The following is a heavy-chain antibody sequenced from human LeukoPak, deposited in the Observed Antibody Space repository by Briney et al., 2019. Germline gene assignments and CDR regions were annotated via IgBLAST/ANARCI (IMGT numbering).Heavy chain of an antibody. D-gene: IGHD1-26*01. J-gene: IGHJ4*02. CDR3: ARSGGYSGSYGFDY. CDR2: IYHRGSP. V-gene: IGHV4-4*02. Sequence: SGTLSLTCAVSGGSINSDNWWSWVRQPPGKGLEWIGEIYHRGSPNYSPSLKSRVTISLDKSKNQFSPKLNSVTAADTAVYYCARSGGYSGSYGFDYWGQGTLVTVSS. CDR1: GGSINSDNW.